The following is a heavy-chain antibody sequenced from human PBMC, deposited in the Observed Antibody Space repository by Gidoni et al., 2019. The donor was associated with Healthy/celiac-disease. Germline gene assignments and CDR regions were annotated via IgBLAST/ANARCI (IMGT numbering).Heavy chain of an antibody. CDR2: ISWNSGSI. D-gene: IGHD3-9*01. J-gene: IGHJ3*02. V-gene: IGHV3-9*01. CDR3: AKAVRYTDSDAFDI. CDR1: GFTFDDYA. Sequence: EVQLVESGGGLVQPGGSLRLSCAAYGFTFDDYAMHWVRQAQGKGLEWVSVISWNSGSIGYADSVKGRFTISRDNAKNSLYLQMNSLRAEDTALYYCAKAVRYTDSDAFDIWGQGTMVTVSS.